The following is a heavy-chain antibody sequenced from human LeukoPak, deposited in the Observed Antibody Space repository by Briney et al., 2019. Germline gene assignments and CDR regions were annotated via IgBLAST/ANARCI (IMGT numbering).Heavy chain of an antibody. Sequence: GGSLRLSCAASGFTFNYFWMYWLPHVPGKGLVWVSGINNDGTATYYADSVKGRFTISRDNAKNTVYLQMNGLRAEDTTVYYCATVSEYWGQGTLVTVSS. CDR3: ATVSEY. CDR1: GFTFNYFW. V-gene: IGHV3-74*01. J-gene: IGHJ4*02. CDR2: INNDGTAT.